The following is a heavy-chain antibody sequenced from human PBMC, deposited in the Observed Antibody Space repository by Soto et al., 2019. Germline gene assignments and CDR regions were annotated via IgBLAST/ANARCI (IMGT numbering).Heavy chain of an antibody. V-gene: IGHV4-31*02. Sequence: PSCTPSLTCTFCRDSVCISVYDGTLIKQHPGKGLERIGYIYYSGSTYYNPSLKSRVTISVDTSKNQFSLKLSSVTAADTAVYYCARVDGSSWYGGVDYWGQGTLVTAPQ. D-gene: IGHD6-13*01. J-gene: IGHJ4*02. CDR3: ARVDGSSWYGGVDY. CDR1: RDSVCISVYD. CDR2: IYYSGST.